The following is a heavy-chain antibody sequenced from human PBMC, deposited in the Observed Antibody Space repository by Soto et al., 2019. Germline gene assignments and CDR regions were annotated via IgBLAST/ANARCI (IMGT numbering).Heavy chain of an antibody. Sequence: SETLSLTCAVSGGSISSGGYSWSWIRQPAGKGLEWIGYIYHSGSTYYNPSLKSRVTISVDRSKNQFSLKLSSVTAADTAVYYCARVPGPWGQGTLVTVSS. CDR2: IYHSGST. V-gene: IGHV4-30-2*01. J-gene: IGHJ5*02. CDR3: ARVPGP. CDR1: GGSISSGGYS.